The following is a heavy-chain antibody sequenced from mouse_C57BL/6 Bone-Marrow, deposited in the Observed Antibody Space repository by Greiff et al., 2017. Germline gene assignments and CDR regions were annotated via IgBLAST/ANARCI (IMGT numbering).Heavy chain of an antibody. V-gene: IGHV1-14*01. D-gene: IGHD1-1*01. Sequence: VQLKQSVPELVKPGASVKMSCKASGYTFTSHIMHWVKQKPGQGLEWIGYINPYNDGTKYNAKFKGMATLTSDTSSSTAYMELSSLTSEDSAVYTGARRANFYGSGFIYGYFDVWGAGTSVTVSS. J-gene: IGHJ1*01. CDR3: ARRANFYGSGFIYGYFDV. CDR1: GYTFTSHI. CDR2: INPYNDGT.